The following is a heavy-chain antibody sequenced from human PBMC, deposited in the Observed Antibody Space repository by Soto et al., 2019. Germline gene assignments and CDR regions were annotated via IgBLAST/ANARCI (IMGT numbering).Heavy chain of an antibody. CDR2: ISYDGSNK. D-gene: IGHD3-16*01. J-gene: IGHJ4*02. V-gene: IGHV3-30-3*01. CDR3: ARAYEGDYFDY. Sequence: QVKLVESGGGVVQPGRSLRLSCAASGYTFSRYAMHWVRQAPGKGLEWVAVISYDGSNKYYADSVKGRFTISRDNSKNTLYLQMNSLRAEDTAVYYCARAYEGDYFDYWGQGTLVTVSS. CDR1: GYTFSRYA.